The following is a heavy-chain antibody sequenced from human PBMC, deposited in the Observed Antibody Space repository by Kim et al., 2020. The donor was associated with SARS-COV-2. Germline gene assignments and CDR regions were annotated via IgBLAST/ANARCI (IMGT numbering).Heavy chain of an antibody. CDR1: GFSFGDYW. CDR3: TRGGSYSFEY. J-gene: IGHJ4*02. D-gene: IGHD6-13*01. CDR2: LSQDGSDK. Sequence: GGSLRLSCAASGFSFGDYWMRWVRHSPGKGLEWVADLSQDGSDKHYRDSVKGRFTISRDNAKNSLFLEMNSLSVEDAALYYCTRGGSYSFEYWGPGTLVTVSS. V-gene: IGHV3-7*01.